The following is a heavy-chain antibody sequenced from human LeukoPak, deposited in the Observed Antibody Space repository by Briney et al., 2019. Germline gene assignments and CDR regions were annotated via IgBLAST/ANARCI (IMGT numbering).Heavy chain of an antibody. CDR2: IRGSGTGT. CDR3: AKHNGAAAGVPYYFDS. D-gene: IGHD6-13*01. J-gene: IGHJ4*02. CDR1: GFTFSRYA. Sequence: GGSLRLSCAASGFTFSRYAMTWVRQASGKGRECVSAIRGSGTGTYYADSVKGRFTISRYNSKNTLYLNMNSLRAEDTAKYYCAKHNGAAAGVPYYFDSWGQGTLVTVSS. V-gene: IGHV3-23*01.